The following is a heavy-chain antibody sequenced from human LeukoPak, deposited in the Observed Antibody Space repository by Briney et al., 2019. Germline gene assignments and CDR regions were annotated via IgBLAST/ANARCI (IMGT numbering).Heavy chain of an antibody. CDR3: AAPPTLYSSGGRYFQH. CDR1: GYSISSGYY. Sequence: SETLSLTCTVSGYSISSGYYWGWIRQPPGKGLEWIGSIYHSGSTYYNPSLKSRVTISVDTSKDQFPLKLSSVTAADTAVYYCAAPPTLYSSGGRYFQHWGQGTLVTVSS. V-gene: IGHV4-38-2*02. CDR2: IYHSGST. J-gene: IGHJ1*01. D-gene: IGHD6-19*01.